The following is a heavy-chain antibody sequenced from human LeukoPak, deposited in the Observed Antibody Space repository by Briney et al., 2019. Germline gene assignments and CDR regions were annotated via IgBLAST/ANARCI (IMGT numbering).Heavy chain of an antibody. CDR3: ARADRLHGGPYLIGP. V-gene: IGHV1-2*02. CDR1: GYSFTDYY. J-gene: IGHJ5*02. CDR2: INPNSGGT. Sequence: GASVKVSCKTSGYSFTDYYMHWVRQAPGQGLEWMGWINPNSGGTSSAQKFQGRVTMTRDTSITTVYMEVRWLTSDDTAVYYCARADRLHGGPYLIGPWGQGTLVNVSS. D-gene: IGHD2-21*01.